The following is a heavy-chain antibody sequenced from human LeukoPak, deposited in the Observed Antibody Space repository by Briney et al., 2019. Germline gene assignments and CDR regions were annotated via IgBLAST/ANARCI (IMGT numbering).Heavy chain of an antibody. CDR3: ARDRETLTLVDAFDI. CDR2: ISSTARYK. V-gene: IGHV3-21*01. CDR1: GFAFRSYT. J-gene: IGHJ3*02. Sequence: PGGSLRLSCAASGFAFRSYTMNWVRLAPGKGLEWVSSISSTARYKYYADSVKGRFTISRHNANNSLSLEMDSLRAEDTAVYFCARDRETLTLVDAFDIWGPGTTVTVSS. D-gene: IGHD4-17*01.